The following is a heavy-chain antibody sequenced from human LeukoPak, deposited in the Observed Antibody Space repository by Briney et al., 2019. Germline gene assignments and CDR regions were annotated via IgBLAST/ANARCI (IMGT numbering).Heavy chain of an antibody. V-gene: IGHV3-21*01. Sequence: PGGSLRLSCAASGFTFDDYGMSWVRQAPGKGLEWVSSISSSSSYIKYADSVKGRFTISRDNAKNSLYLQMNSLRAEDTAVYYCARDSGTTGEVKFDPWGQGTLVTVSS. J-gene: IGHJ5*02. CDR1: GFTFDDYG. D-gene: IGHD3-10*01. CDR2: ISSSSSYI. CDR3: ARDSGTTGEVKFDP.